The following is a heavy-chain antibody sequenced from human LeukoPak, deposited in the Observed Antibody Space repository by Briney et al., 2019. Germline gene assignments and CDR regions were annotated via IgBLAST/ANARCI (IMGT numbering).Heavy chain of an antibody. CDR1: GGSFKGYF. D-gene: IGHD6-19*01. J-gene: IGHJ4*02. CDR2: INHRGST. CDR3: ARRSSGWPGAGAFDY. V-gene: IGHV4-34*01. Sequence: SETLSLTCAVYGGSFKGYFWSWIRQPPGKGLEWIGEINHRGSTNYNPSLKSQVTISVDTSKNQFSLKLSSMTAADTTVYYCARRSSGWPGAGAFDYWGQGTLVTVSS.